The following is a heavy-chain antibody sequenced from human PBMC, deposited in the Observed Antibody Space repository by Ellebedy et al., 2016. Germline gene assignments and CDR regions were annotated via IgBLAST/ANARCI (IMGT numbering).Heavy chain of an antibody. CDR3: ARDKYYYDSSGYWPYYYGMDV. CDR2: INPSGGST. J-gene: IGHJ6*02. V-gene: IGHV1-46*01. CDR1: GYTFTSYY. Sequence: ASVKVSXXASGYTFTSYYMHWVRQAPGQGLEWMGIINPSGGSTSYAQKFQGRVTMTRDTSTSTVYMELSSLRSEDTAVYYCARDKYYYDSSGYWPYYYGMDVWGQGTTVTVSS. D-gene: IGHD3-22*01.